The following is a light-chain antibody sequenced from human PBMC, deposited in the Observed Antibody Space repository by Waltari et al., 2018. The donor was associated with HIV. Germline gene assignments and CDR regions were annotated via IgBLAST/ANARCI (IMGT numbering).Light chain of an antibody. CDR2: RND. V-gene: IGLV1-47*01. CDR1: SSSIGSGY. CDR3: GAWNGSPSGPV. Sequence: QSVLTQPPSVSGAPGQRVTVSCSGSSSSIGSGYVCWYQQLPGAAPKLVIYRNDKRPSVSPDRFPGSKSGTSASLAISGLRSEDEAVYYCGAWNGSPSGPVFGGGTKLTVL. J-gene: IGLJ3*02.